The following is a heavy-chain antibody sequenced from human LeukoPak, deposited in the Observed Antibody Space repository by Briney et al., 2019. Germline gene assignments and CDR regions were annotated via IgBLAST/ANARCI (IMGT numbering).Heavy chain of an antibody. V-gene: IGHV5-51*01. J-gene: IGHJ5*02. CDR2: IYPGDSDT. D-gene: IGHD2-15*01. CDR3: ARGYCSGGSCYGVWFDP. Sequence: GESLKISCKGSGYSFTSYWIGRVRQMPGKGLEWMGIIYPGDSDTRYSPSFQGQVTISADKSISTAYLQWSSLKASDTAMYYCARGYCSGGSCYGVWFDPWGQGTLVTVSS. CDR1: GYSFTSYW.